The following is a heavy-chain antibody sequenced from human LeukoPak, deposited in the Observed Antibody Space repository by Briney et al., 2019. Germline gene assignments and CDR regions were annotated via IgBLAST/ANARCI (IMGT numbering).Heavy chain of an antibody. D-gene: IGHD6-19*01. Sequence: SETLSLTCAVYGGSFSGYYWSWIRQPPGKGLEWIGEINHSGSTNYNPSLKNRVTISVDTSKNQFSLKLSSVTAADTAVYYCAATYSSGWYIGSYFDYWGQGTLVTVSS. CDR2: INHSGST. J-gene: IGHJ4*02. V-gene: IGHV4-34*01. CDR1: GGSFSGYY. CDR3: AATYSSGWYIGSYFDY.